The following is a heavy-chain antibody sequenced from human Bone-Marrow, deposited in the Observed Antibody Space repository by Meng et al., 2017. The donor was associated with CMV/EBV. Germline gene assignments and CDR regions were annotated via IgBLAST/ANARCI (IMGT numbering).Heavy chain of an antibody. Sequence: SETLSLTCTVSGGSISSSSYYWSWIRQPPGKGLEWVGSIYYSGSTYYNPSLKSRVTISIDTSKNQFSLNLNSVTAADTAVYFCANLRLGYWGQGTLVTVSS. CDR3: ANLRLGY. D-gene: IGHD3-16*01. V-gene: IGHV4-39*07. CDR1: GGSISSSSYY. J-gene: IGHJ4*02. CDR2: IYYSGST.